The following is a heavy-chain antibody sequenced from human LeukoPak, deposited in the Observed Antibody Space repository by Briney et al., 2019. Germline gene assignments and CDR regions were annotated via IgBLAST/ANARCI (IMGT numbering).Heavy chain of an antibody. Sequence: SSETLSLTCAVYGGSFSGYYWSWIRQPPGKGLEWIGEINHSGSTNYNPSLKSRVTISVDTSKNQFSLKLSSVTAADTAVYYCARACCGGDCYPLGIDYWGQGTLVTVSS. CDR2: INHSGST. V-gene: IGHV4-34*01. CDR3: ARACCGGDCYPLGIDY. J-gene: IGHJ4*02. CDR1: GGSFSGYY. D-gene: IGHD2-21*02.